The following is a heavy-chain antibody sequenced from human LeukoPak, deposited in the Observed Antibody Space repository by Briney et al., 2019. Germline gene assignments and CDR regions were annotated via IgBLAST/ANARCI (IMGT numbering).Heavy chain of an antibody. V-gene: IGHV4-34*01. CDR1: GGSFSGYY. J-gene: IGHJ4*02. D-gene: IGHD1-1*01. CDR2: INHSGST. Sequence: PSETLSLTCAVYGGSFSGYYWSWIRQPPGKGLEWIGEINHSGSTNYNPSLKSRVTISVDTSKNQFSLKLSSVTAADTAVYYCARARNDFYDTSDYWGQGTLVTVSS. CDR3: ARARNDFYDTSDY.